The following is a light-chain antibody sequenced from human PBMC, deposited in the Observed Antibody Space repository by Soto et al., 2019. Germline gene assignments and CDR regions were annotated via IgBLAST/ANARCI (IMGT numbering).Light chain of an antibody. J-gene: IGKJ1*01. Sequence: EVVLTQSPATLSLSPGERATLSCRASQSVSIYVAWYQQKHGQAPRLLIYDASNRATGIPHRFSGSGAGTDFTLKISRVEAEDVGVYYCMQATQFPTFGQGTKVEIK. CDR3: MQATQFPT. CDR1: QSVSIY. CDR2: DAS. V-gene: IGKV3-11*01.